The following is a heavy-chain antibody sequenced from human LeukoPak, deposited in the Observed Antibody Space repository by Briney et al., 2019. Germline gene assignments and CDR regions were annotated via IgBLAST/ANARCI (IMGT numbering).Heavy chain of an antibody. D-gene: IGHD2-2*01. J-gene: IGHJ5*02. V-gene: IGHV1-69*05. CDR3: ARDCSSASCYGPPTGWFDP. Sequence: SVKVSCKASGGTFSSYAISWVRQAPGQGLEWMGRIIPIFGTANYAQKFQGRVTITTDESTSTAYMELSSLRSEDAAVYYCARDCSSASCYGPPTGWFDPWGQGTLVTVSS. CDR2: IIPIFGTA. CDR1: GGTFSSYA.